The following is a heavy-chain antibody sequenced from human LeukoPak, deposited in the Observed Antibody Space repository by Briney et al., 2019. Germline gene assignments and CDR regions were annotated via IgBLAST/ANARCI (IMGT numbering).Heavy chain of an antibody. CDR1: GGSISGYY. D-gene: IGHD6-13*01. CDR2: IYYSGST. V-gene: IGHV4-59*08. Sequence: PSETLSLTCTVSGGSISGYYWGWIRQSPGKGLECIGYIYYSGSTNYNPSLKSRVTVSVDTSKNQFSLKLSSVPAADTAVYYCARRYSSWSSFDYWGQGTLVTVSS. J-gene: IGHJ4*02. CDR3: ARRYSSWSSFDY.